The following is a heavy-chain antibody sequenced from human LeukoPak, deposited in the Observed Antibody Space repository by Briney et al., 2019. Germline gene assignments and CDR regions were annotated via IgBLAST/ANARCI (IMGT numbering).Heavy chain of an antibody. CDR3: ASLESGLQGFHP. J-gene: IGHJ5*02. Sequence: PGGSLRLSCAASGFTFTTYWMGWVRQAPGKGPEWVANINQVGSSKYFVDSVKGRFIISRDNAKNSLYLQMNSLRAEDTAVYYCASLESGLQGFHPWGQGTLVTVSS. V-gene: IGHV3-7*01. D-gene: IGHD4-11*01. CDR1: GFTFTTYW. CDR2: INQVGSSK.